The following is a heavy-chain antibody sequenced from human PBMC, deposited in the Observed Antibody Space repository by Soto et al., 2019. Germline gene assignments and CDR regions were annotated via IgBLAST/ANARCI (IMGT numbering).Heavy chain of an antibody. J-gene: IGHJ5*02. V-gene: IGHV4-61*01. CDR2: IYYSGST. CDR1: GGSVSSGSYY. Sequence: SETLSLTCTVSGGSVSSGSYYWSWIRQPPGKGLEWIGYIYYSGSTNYNPSLKSRVTISVDTSKNQFSLKLSSVTAADTAVYYCARGPPGYCSGGSCYSTNWFDPWGQGTLVTVSS. D-gene: IGHD2-15*01. CDR3: ARGPPGYCSGGSCYSTNWFDP.